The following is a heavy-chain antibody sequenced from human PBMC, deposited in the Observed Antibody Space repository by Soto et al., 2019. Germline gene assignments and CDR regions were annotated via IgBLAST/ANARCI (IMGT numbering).Heavy chain of an antibody. CDR1: GYTFTSYE. Sequence: QVQLVQSGAEVKKPGASVKVSCKASGYTFTSYEINWVRQATGQGLVWMGWMNPNSGDTGYAQKFQGRVTMTRNHAISTAYMELSSLRSEDTAVYYCARGELLWFGELLRWGQGTLVTVSS. CDR3: ARGELLWFGELLR. J-gene: IGHJ4*02. D-gene: IGHD3-10*01. CDR2: MNPNSGDT. V-gene: IGHV1-8*01.